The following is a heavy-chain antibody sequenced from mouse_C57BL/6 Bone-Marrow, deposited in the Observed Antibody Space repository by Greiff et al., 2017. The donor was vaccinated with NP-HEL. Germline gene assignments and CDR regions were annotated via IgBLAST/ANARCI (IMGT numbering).Heavy chain of an antibody. D-gene: IGHD2-2*01. J-gene: IGHJ3*01. CDR3: ARGGLRRN. V-gene: IGHV5-6*02. CDR1: GFTFSSYG. CDR2: ISSGGSYT. Sequence: DVKLQESGGDLVKPGGSLKLSCAASGFTFSSYGMSWVRQTPDKRLEWVATISSGGSYTYYPDSVKGRFTISRDNAKNTLYLQMSSLKSEDTAMYYCARGGLRRNWGRGTLVTVSA.